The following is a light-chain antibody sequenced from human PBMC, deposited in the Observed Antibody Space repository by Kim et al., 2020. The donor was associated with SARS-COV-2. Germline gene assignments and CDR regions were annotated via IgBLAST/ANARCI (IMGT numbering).Light chain of an antibody. CDR3: ASYTSSVGV. Sequence: QSALTQPASVSGSPGQSITISCTGTSGDIGGYNYVSWYQQHPGKAPKLILYDVMDRPSGVSNRFSGFKSGNTASLTISGLQAEDEAYYYCASYTSSVGVFGGGTQLTVL. CDR2: DVM. V-gene: IGLV2-14*03. CDR1: SGDIGGYNY. J-gene: IGLJ2*01.